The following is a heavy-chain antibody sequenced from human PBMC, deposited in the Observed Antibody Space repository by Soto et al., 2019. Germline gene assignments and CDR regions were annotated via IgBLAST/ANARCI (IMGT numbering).Heavy chain of an antibody. D-gene: IGHD6-13*01. CDR1: GGTFSRYG. CDR2: IIPVFGSA. V-gene: IGHV1-69*13. J-gene: IGHJ6*02. Sequence: ASVKVSCKASGGTFSRYGVNWVRQAPGQGLEWMGGIIPVFGSANYAQKFQGRVTITADESTSTAYMELSSLRSEDTAVYYCARYSLAAGTAYYHGMDVWGQGTTVTVSS. CDR3: ARYSLAAGTAYYHGMDV.